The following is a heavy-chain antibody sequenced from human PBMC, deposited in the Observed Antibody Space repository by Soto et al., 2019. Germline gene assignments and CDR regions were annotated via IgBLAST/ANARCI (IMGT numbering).Heavy chain of an antibody. CDR1: GFTFSSYS. CDR2: ISSSSSTI. Sequence: GGSLRLSCAASGFTFSSYSMNWVRQAPGKGLEWVSYISSSSSTIYYADSVKGRFTISRDNAKNSLYLQMNSLRDEDTAVYYCARDRGYSGYELPLYYYYYGMDVWGQGTTVTVSS. CDR3: ARDRGYSGYELPLYYYYYGMDV. V-gene: IGHV3-48*02. D-gene: IGHD5-12*01. J-gene: IGHJ6*02.